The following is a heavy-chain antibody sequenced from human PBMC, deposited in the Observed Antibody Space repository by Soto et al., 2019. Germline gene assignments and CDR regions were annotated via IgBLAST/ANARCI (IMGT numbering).Heavy chain of an antibody. CDR3: AREYYDILTGPQDAFDI. CDR2: INAGNGNT. D-gene: IGHD3-9*01. Sequence: VASVKVSCKASGYTFTICAMHWVRQAPGQRLEWMGWINAGNGNTKYSQKFQGRVTITRDTSASTAYMELSSLRSEDTAVYYCAREYYDILTGPQDAFDIWGQGTMVTVSS. V-gene: IGHV1-3*01. J-gene: IGHJ3*02. CDR1: GYTFTICA.